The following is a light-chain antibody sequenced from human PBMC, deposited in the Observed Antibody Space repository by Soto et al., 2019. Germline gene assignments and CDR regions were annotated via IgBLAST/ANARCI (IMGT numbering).Light chain of an antibody. CDR1: QSISRY. J-gene: IGKJ4*01. Sequence: DIQMTQSPSSLSASVGDRVTITCRASQSISRYLNWYQHIPGKAPRLLIYAASNLQSGVPSRCSGSGSGRDFTLTISGLQREDFAPYSCQQSYRTPLTFCGGTQVEIK. CDR3: QQSYRTPLT. V-gene: IGKV1-39*01. CDR2: AAS.